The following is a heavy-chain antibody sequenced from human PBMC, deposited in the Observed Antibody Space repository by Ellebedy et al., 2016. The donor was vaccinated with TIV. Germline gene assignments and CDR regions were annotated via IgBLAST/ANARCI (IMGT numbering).Heavy chain of an antibody. Sequence: GESLKISCAASGFTVSSNYMSWVRQAPGKGLEWVSVIYSGGSTYYADSVKGRFTISRDNSKNTLYIQMNSLRAEETAVYYCARETSLWFGEKITYYYGMDVWGQGTTVTVSS. D-gene: IGHD3-10*01. V-gene: IGHV3-66*01. CDR3: ARETSLWFGEKITYYYGMDV. CDR2: IYSGGST. CDR1: GFTVSSNY. J-gene: IGHJ6*02.